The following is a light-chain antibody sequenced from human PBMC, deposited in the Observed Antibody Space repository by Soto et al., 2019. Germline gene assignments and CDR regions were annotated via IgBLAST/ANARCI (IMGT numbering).Light chain of an antibody. CDR1: QGISNY. J-gene: IGKJ1*01. CDR3: QKYDSAPWT. Sequence: DIQMTQSPSSLSASVGDRVTITCRASQGISNYLAWYQQKPGEAPDLLISVASTLQSGVPSRFSGSGSGTDFTLTISSLQPEDVATYYCQKYDSAPWTFGQGTKVEIK. V-gene: IGKV1-27*01. CDR2: VAS.